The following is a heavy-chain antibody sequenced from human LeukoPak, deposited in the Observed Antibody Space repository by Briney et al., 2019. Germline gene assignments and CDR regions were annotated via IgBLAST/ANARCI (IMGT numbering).Heavy chain of an antibody. CDR2: IYSSGST. J-gene: IGHJ4*02. CDR3: ARHYYDSSGSYSFDY. V-gene: IGHV4-59*08. CDR1: GGSINSYY. D-gene: IGHD3-22*01. Sequence: SETLSLTCTVSGGSINSYYWSWIRQPPGKGLEWMGYIYSSGSTNYSPSLKSRVTISVDTSKKQFSLKLSSVTAADTAVYYCARHYYDSSGSYSFDYWGQGALVTVSS.